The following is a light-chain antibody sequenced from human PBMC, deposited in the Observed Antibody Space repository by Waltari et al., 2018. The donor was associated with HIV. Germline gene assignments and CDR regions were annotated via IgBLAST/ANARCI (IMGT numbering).Light chain of an antibody. CDR1: SLRSYY. J-gene: IGLJ2*01. V-gene: IGLV3-19*01. Sequence: SSELTQDPAVSVALGQTVRITCQGDSLRSYYASWYQQKPGQAPLLVIYGKNSRPPGIPDRFSGSSSGNTASLTITGAQAEDEADYYCNSRDSSGNHLMVFGGGTKLTVL. CDR3: NSRDSSGNHLMV. CDR2: GKN.